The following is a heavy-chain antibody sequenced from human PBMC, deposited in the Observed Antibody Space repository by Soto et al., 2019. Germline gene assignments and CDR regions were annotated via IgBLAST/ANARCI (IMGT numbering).Heavy chain of an antibody. CDR2: IAYDGNEK. Sequence: QVQLVESGGGVVQPGTSLRLSCAASGFTFKPNAMPWVRQAPGKGLEWMAVIAYDGNEKFYADSVKGRFTISRDNSKNALYLQINTLRNEDTAVYYCGKDVGDYVPYYYGVDVWGQGTTVTVSS. J-gene: IGHJ6*02. D-gene: IGHD1-26*01. CDR1: GFTFKPNA. V-gene: IGHV3-30*18. CDR3: GKDVGDYVPYYYGVDV.